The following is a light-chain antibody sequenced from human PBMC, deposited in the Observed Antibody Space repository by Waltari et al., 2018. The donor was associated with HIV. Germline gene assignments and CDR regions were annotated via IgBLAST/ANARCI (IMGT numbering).Light chain of an antibody. Sequence: QSALTQPASVSGSPGPSITLSCAACRYHNGGFTYVSWYQQHPGKAPKVIIYEVNNRPSGVSTRFSGSKSGNTASLTISGLQIEDEADYYCSSNTDSSTALFGGGTKLTVL. CDR1: RYHNGGFTY. V-gene: IGLV2-14*01. J-gene: IGLJ2*01. CDR2: EVN. CDR3: SSNTDSSTAL.